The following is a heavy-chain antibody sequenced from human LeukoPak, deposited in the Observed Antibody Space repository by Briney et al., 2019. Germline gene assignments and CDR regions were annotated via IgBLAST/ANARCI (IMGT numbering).Heavy chain of an antibody. CDR2: IYYSGST. CDR3: ARGVTIFGVVRSPPLFDY. J-gene: IGHJ4*02. V-gene: IGHV4-59*12. CDR1: GGSISSYY. D-gene: IGHD3-3*01. Sequence: SETLSLTCTVSGGSISSYYWSWIRQPPGKGLEWIGYIYYSGSTNYNPSLKSRVTISVDTSKNQFSLKLSSVTAADTAVYYCARGVTIFGVVRSPPLFDYWGQGTLVTVSS.